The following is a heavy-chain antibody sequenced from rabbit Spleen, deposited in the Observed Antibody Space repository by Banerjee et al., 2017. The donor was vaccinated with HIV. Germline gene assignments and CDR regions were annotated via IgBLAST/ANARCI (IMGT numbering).Heavy chain of an antibody. CDR1: GFTLSSYY. D-gene: IGHD1-1*01. V-gene: IGHV1S7*01. CDR2: IDPVFGIT. Sequence: QLKESGGGLVQTGGSLKLSCKASGFTLSSYYMNWVRQAPGKGLEWIGYIDPVFGITYYANWVNGRFSISRENAQNTLYLQLSSLTAADTATYFCVRRYSSNGEYDLWGQGTLVTVS. J-gene: IGHJ4*01. CDR3: VRRYSSNGEYDL.